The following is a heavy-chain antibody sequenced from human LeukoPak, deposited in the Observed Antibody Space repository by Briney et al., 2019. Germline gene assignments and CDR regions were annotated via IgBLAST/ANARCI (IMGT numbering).Heavy chain of an antibody. Sequence: GASVKVSCKASGYTFTNYGISWVRQAPGQGLEWMGWISIYNGNPNYAQKLQDRVTMTTDTSTATAYLDLRNLRSDDTAVYYCARAGGWAREDYKGDAFDIWGQGTIVTVSS. CDR2: ISIYNGNP. V-gene: IGHV1-18*01. J-gene: IGHJ3*02. CDR1: GYTFTNYG. CDR3: ARAGGWAREDYKGDAFDI. D-gene: IGHD6-19*01.